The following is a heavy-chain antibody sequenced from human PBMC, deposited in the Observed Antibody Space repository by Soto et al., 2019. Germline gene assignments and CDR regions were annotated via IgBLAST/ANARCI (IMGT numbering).Heavy chain of an antibody. CDR2: FDPEDGET. J-gene: IGHJ4*02. Sequence: QVQLLQSGAEVKKPGASVKVFCKVSGHTLTELSMHWVRQAPGRGLEWMGGFDPEDGETISAQKFQGRVTMTEDTSTDSTYMELTSLRSEDTAVYYCAAGGTRWLHSPFDYWGQGTLVTISS. V-gene: IGHV1-24*01. CDR3: AAGGTRWLHSPFDY. CDR1: GHTLTELS. D-gene: IGHD1-1*01.